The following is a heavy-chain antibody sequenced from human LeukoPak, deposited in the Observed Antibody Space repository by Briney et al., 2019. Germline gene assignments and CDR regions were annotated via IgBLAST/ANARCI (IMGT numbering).Heavy chain of an antibody. V-gene: IGHV5-51*01. Sequence: PGESLKISCKGSGYSFADYWIGWVRQVPGQGLEWMGIIFPGDSEIKYSPSFEGQVTISVDKSISTASLQWSSLKASDTAIYYCARHGLTGCSSVGCYRSFHYYGMDVWGQGTTVIVSS. J-gene: IGHJ6*02. D-gene: IGHD6-19*01. CDR2: IFPGDSEI. CDR1: GYSFADYW. CDR3: ARHGLTGCSSVGCYRSFHYYGMDV.